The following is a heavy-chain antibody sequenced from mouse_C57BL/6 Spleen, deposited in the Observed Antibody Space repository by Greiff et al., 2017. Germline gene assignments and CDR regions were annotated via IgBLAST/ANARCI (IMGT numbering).Heavy chain of an antibody. V-gene: IGHV1-15*01. CDR1: GYTFTDYE. Sequence: VQLQQSGAELVRPGASVTLSCKASGYTFTDYEMHWVKQTPVHGLAWIGAIDPETGGNAYNQKFKGKVILTADKSSRTTYMELRSRTSEDSAVYYCTRGNVFAYWGQGTLVTVSA. J-gene: IGHJ3*01. CDR2: IDPETGGN. CDR3: TRGNVFAY.